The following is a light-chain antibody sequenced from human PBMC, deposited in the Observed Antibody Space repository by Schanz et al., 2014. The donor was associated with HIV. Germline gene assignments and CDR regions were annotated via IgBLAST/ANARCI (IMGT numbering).Light chain of an antibody. CDR1: QSVSSSY. CDR3: QQYGNSPT. V-gene: IGKV3-20*01. J-gene: IGKJ4*02. Sequence: EIVLTQSPGTLSLSPGERATLSCRASQSVSSSYLAWYQQKPGQAPRLLIYGASNRAAGIPDRFSGGESGTYFTLTSSIVETEDYAVYYYQQYGNSPTFGGGTKVEIK. CDR2: GAS.